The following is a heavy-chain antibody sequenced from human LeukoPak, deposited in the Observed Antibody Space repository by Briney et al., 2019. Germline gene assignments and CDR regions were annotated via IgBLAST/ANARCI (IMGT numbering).Heavy chain of an antibody. V-gene: IGHV3-23*01. D-gene: IGHD2-2*01. Sequence: GGSLRLSCAASGFTFSSYAMSWVRQAPGKGLEWVSAISGSGGSTYYADSVKGRFTISRDNSKNTLYLQMNSLRAEDTAVYYCAKDYVVPAAIDDPFLDYWGQGTLVTVSS. CDR2: ISGSGGST. CDR3: AKDYVVPAAIDDPFLDY. J-gene: IGHJ4*02. CDR1: GFTFSSYA.